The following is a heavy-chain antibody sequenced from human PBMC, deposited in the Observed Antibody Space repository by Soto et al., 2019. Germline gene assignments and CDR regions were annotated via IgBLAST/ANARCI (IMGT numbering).Heavy chain of an antibody. CDR2: ISAYNGNT. CDR3: ARVGSGYDGGALDAFDI. V-gene: IGHV1-18*01. Sequence: ASVKVSCKASGYTFTSYGISWVRQAPGQGLEWMGWISAYNGNTNYAQKLQGRVTMTTDTSTSTTYMKLRSLRYDDTAVYYCARVGSGYDGGALDAFDIWGQGTMVTVSS. CDR1: GYTFTSYG. J-gene: IGHJ3*02. D-gene: IGHD5-12*01.